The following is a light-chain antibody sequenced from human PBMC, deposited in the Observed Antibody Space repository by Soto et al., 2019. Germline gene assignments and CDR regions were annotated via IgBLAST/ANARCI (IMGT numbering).Light chain of an antibody. CDR2: GAS. V-gene: IGKV3-15*01. CDR1: QSVSGN. CDR3: QQCNNWPRT. Sequence: EIVMTQSPATLSVSPGERATLSCRASQSVSGNLAWYQQKPGQAPRLLIYGASTRATGIPARFSGSGSGTDFTLTISSLQSEDFAVYYCQQCNNWPRTFGQGTKVEIK. J-gene: IGKJ1*01.